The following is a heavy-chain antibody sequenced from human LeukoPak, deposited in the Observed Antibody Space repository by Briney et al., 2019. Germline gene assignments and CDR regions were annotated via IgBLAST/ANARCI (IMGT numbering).Heavy chain of an antibody. V-gene: IGHV3-64*02. CDR2: INYKGGTT. Sequence: PGGSLRLSCAASGFTVSSNYMHWVRQSPGRGLVYVSAINYKGGTTYYADSVKGRFTISRDNSKNTLYLQMASLRDEDMAVYYCAKDDQVVSWGQGTLVTVSS. CDR1: GFTVSSNY. CDR3: AKDDQVVS. J-gene: IGHJ5*02. D-gene: IGHD2-15*01.